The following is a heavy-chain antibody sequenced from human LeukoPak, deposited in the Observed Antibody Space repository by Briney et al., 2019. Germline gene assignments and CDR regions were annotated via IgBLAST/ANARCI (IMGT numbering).Heavy chain of an antibody. V-gene: IGHV3-48*03. J-gene: IGHJ3*02. D-gene: IGHD6-6*01. CDR1: GFTFSSYE. CDR3: AREGKYTDAFDI. Sequence: GGSLRLFCAASGFTFSSYEMNWVSQAPGKGLEWVSYISSSGSTIYYADSVKGRFTISRDNAKKSLYLQMNSLRAEDTAVYYCAREGKYTDAFDIWGKGTMVSVSS. CDR2: ISSSGSTI.